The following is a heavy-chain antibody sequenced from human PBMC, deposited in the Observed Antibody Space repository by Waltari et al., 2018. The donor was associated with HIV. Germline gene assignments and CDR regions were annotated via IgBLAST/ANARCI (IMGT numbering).Heavy chain of an antibody. CDR1: GGSISSDY. CDR3: ARGGSSGYYYG. D-gene: IGHD3-22*01. Sequence: QVQLQESGPGLVKPSETLSLTCSVSGGSISSDYWSWIRQPPGKGLEWIGYIYYRGSTNYNPSRKSRVTRSVDTSKNHFSLKLSSVTAADTAVYYCARGGSSGYYYGWGQGTLVTVSS. CDR2: IYYRGST. V-gene: IGHV4-59*13. J-gene: IGHJ4*02.